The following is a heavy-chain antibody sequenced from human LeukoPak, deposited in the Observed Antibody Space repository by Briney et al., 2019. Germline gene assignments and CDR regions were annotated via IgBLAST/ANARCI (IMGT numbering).Heavy chain of an antibody. V-gene: IGHV4-38-2*01. D-gene: IGHD3-3*01. CDR3: ARQTYYDFWSGYPRVPYYFDY. CDR1: GYSISSGYY. CDR2: IYHSGST. J-gene: IGHJ4*02. Sequence: SETLSLTCAVSGYSISSGYYWGWIRQPPEKGLEWIGSIYHSGSTYYNPSLKSRVTISVDTSKNQFSLKLSSVTAADTAVYYCARQTYYDFWSGYPRVPYYFDYWGQGTLVTVSS.